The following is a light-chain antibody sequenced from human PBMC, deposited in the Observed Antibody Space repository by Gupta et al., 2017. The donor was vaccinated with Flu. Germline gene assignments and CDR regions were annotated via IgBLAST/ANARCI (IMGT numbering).Light chain of an antibody. J-gene: IGLJ3*02. V-gene: IGLV2-14*01. CDR2: EVR. Sequence: QSALTQPASVSGSPGQSITISCTGTSSDVGGYNYVSWYQQHPGNDPKLLMYEVRNRPSGVYARFFCDTDCNNASLITSGRQDEDEAADYCSLSNASSTLQVVFGGGTKLTVL. CDR1: SSDVGGYNY. CDR3: SLSNASSTLQVV.